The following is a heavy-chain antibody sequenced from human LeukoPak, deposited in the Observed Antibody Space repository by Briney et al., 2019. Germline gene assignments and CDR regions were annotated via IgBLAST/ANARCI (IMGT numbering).Heavy chain of an antibody. CDR3: ASQPYDFWSGYAYYFDY. CDR2: IYYSGST. D-gene: IGHD3-3*01. J-gene: IGHJ4*02. Sequence: PSETLSLTCTVSGGSISSSSYYWGWIRQPPGKGLEWIGSIYYSGSTYYNPSLKSRVTISVDTSKNRFSLKLSSVTAADTAVYYCASQPYDFWSGYAYYFDYWGQGTLVTVSS. CDR1: GGSISSSSYY. V-gene: IGHV4-39*01.